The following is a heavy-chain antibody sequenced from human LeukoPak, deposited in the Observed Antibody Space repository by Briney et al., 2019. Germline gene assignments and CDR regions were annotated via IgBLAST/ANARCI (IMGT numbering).Heavy chain of an antibody. Sequence: ASVKVSCKASGYTFTSYGINWVRQAPGQGLEWMGWISAYKGNTSYAQKFQGRVTMTRDMSTSTVYMELSSLRSEDTAVYYCARAIKRLRQPIYYFDYWGQGTLVTVSS. CDR2: ISAYKGNT. CDR1: GYTFTSYG. V-gene: IGHV1-18*01. D-gene: IGHD6-25*01. CDR3: ARAIKRLRQPIYYFDY. J-gene: IGHJ4*02.